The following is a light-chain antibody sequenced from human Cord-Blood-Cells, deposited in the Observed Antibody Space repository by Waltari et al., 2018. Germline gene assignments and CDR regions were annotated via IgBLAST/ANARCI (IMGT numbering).Light chain of an antibody. Sequence: EIVMTQSPATLSVSPGERDTLSCRASQSVSSNLAWYQQKPGQAPRLLIYGASTRATVIPARFSGSGSGTEFTLTISSLQSEDFAVYYCQQYNNWPITFGQGTRLEIK. CDR1: QSVSSN. V-gene: IGKV3-15*01. J-gene: IGKJ5*01. CDR2: GAS. CDR3: QQYNNWPIT.